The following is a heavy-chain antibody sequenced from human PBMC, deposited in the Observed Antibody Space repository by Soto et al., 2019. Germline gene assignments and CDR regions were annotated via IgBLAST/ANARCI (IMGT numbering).Heavy chain of an antibody. CDR3: ARRGDIVVVPAANELYYYGMDV. CDR1: GYSFTSYW. Sequence: PGESLKISCKGSGYSFTSYWIGWVRQMPGKGLGWMGIIYPGDSDTRYSPSFQGQVTISADKSISTAYLQWSSLKASDTAMYYCARRGDIVVVPAANELYYYGMDVWGQGTTVTVSS. V-gene: IGHV5-51*03. CDR2: IYPGDSDT. J-gene: IGHJ6*02. D-gene: IGHD2-2*01.